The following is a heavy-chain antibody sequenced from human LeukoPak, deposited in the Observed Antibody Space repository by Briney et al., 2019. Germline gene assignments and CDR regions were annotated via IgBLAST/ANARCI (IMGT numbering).Heavy chain of an antibody. Sequence: PSETLSLTCTVSGGSISSYYWSWIRQPPGKGLEWSAYIYYSGSTNYNPSLKSRVTISVDTSRNQFSLKLSSVTAADTAVYYCARSWGVSTTVVTPGFAFDIWGQGTMVTVSS. CDR3: ARSWGVSTTVVTPGFAFDI. D-gene: IGHD4-23*01. CDR1: GGSISSYY. J-gene: IGHJ3*02. V-gene: IGHV4-59*01. CDR2: IYYSGST.